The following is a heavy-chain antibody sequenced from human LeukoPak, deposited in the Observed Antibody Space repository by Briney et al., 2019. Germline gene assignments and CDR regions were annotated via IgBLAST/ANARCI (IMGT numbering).Heavy chain of an antibody. Sequence: GGSLRLSCAASGFTFSTYWMHWVRQAPGKGLVWVSRTNSDGSSTSYADSVRGRFTISRDNAKNTLYLQMNSLRAEDTAVYYCVRDLDIYGTSWFDPWGQGTLVTVSS. V-gene: IGHV3-74*01. J-gene: IGHJ5*02. D-gene: IGHD5-18*01. CDR2: TNSDGSST. CDR1: GFTFSTYW. CDR3: VRDLDIYGTSWFDP.